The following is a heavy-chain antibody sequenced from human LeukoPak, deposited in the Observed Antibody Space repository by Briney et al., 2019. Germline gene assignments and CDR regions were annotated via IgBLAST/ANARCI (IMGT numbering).Heavy chain of an antibody. CDR2: IYYSGST. V-gene: IGHV4-59*01. CDR1: GGSLSSYY. J-gene: IGHJ6*03. D-gene: IGHD2-2*01. Sequence: SETLSLTCTVSGGSLSSYYWSWIRQPPGKGLEWIGYIYYSGSTNYNPSLKSRVTISVDTSKNQFSLKLSSVTAADTAVYYCARVATLPYQLLTIYYYYMDVWGKGTTVTVSS. CDR3: ARVATLPYQLLTIYYYYMDV.